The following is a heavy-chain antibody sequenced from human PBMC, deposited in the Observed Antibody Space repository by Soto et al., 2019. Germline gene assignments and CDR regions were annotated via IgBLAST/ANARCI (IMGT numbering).Heavy chain of an antibody. V-gene: IGHV5-51*01. D-gene: IGHD6-13*01. Sequence: PGESLKISCKASGFSFTSFWIGWVRQMPGKGLEWMGIIYPDDSDTRYNPSFQGQVTISADRSITTAYLRMSSLKASDTAIYYCAKLPPRAQQLHRYYFDPWGQGTLVTVSS. J-gene: IGHJ4*02. CDR1: GFSFTSFW. CDR3: AKLPPRAQQLHRYYFDP. CDR2: IYPDDSDT.